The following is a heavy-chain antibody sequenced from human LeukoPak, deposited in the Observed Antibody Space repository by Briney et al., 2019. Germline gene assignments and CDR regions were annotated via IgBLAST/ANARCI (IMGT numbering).Heavy chain of an antibody. CDR3: ARERSIAAAFDY. CDR1: GFTFSSYG. J-gene: IGHJ4*02. D-gene: IGHD6-13*01. Sequence: PGGSLRLSCAASGFTFSSYGMHWVRQAPGKGLEWVAVISYDGSNKYYADSVKGRFTISRDNSKNTLYLQMNSLRAEDTAVYYCARERSIAAAFDYWGQGTLVTVSS. CDR2: ISYDGSNK. V-gene: IGHV3-30*03.